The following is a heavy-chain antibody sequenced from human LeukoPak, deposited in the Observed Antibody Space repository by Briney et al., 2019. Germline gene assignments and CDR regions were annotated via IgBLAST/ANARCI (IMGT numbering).Heavy chain of an antibody. J-gene: IGHJ4*02. Sequence: GRSLRLSCAASGFTFSSYAMHWVRQAPGKGLEWVSYISSGSSSIYYADSVKGRFTISRDNAENSLYLQMNSLRDEDTAVYYCARGRATGRSGGDYWGQGALVTVSS. CDR3: ARGRATGRSGGDY. V-gene: IGHV3-48*02. CDR1: GFTFSSYA. D-gene: IGHD3-9*01. CDR2: ISSGSSSI.